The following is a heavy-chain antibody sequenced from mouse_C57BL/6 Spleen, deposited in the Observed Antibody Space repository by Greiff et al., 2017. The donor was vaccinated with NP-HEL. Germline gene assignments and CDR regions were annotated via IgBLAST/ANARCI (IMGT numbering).Heavy chain of an antibody. V-gene: IGHV5-16*01. CDR3: ARDRTLYFDY. CDR2: INYDGSST. CDR1: GFTFSDYY. D-gene: IGHD3-3*01. J-gene: IGHJ2*01. Sequence: EVKLVESEGGLVQPGSSMKLSCTASGFTFSDYYMAWVRQVPEKGLEWVANINYDGSSTYYLDSLKSRFIISRDNAKNILYLQMSSLKSEDTATYYCARDRTLYFDYWGQGTTLTVSS.